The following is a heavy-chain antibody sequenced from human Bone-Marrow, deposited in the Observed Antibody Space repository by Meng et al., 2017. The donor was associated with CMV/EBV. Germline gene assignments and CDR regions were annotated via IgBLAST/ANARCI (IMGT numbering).Heavy chain of an antibody. CDR3: ARVCGATAFVY. J-gene: IGHJ4*02. Sequence: GESLKISCAASGFTLSSYEMNWVRQAPGKGLEWVSYISSSGSSLYYADSVKGRFTISRDNAKNSLYLQMNSLRAEDTAVYYCARVCGATAFVYWGQGTLVTVSS. D-gene: IGHD1-26*01. CDR1: GFTLSSYE. CDR2: ISSSGSSL. V-gene: IGHV3-48*03.